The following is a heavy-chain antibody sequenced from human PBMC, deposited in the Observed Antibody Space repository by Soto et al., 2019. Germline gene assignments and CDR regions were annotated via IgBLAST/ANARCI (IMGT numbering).Heavy chain of an antibody. CDR3: AKKHSGSSLAY. Sequence: QPPGQGLELMGWMNPPPGETDATRKFQGRLTMTRNTSINTAYLELSSLTSEDTAVYYCAKKHSGSSLAYWGQGSLVTVSS. D-gene: IGHD6-6*01. CDR2: MNPPPGET. J-gene: IGHJ4*02. V-gene: IGHV1-8*01.